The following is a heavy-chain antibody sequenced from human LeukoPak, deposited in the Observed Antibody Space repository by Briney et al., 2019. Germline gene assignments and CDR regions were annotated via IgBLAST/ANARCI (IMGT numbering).Heavy chain of an antibody. J-gene: IGHJ5*02. D-gene: IGHD3-3*01. CDR2: ISYDGSNK. Sequence: PGGSLRLSCAASGFTFSSYSMNWVRQAPGKGLEWVAVISYDGSNKYYADSVEGRFTISRDNSKNTLYLQMNSLRAEDTAVYYCAKGPSYDFWSGYYLNNWFDPWGQGTLVTVSS. V-gene: IGHV3-30*18. CDR3: AKGPSYDFWSGYYLNNWFDP. CDR1: GFTFSSYS.